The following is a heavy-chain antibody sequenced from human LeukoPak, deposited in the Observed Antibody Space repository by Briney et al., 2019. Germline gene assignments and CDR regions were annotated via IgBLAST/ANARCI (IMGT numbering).Heavy chain of an antibody. Sequence: GASLQISCKGSGYIFTSYWIGWVRQLPGKGLEWMGIIYPGDSDTRYSPSFQGQVTISADKSIRTAYLQWSSLKASDTAIYYCARHHDYGDYGCFDYWGQGTLVTVSS. CDR3: ARHHDYGDYGCFDY. CDR1: GYIFTSYW. CDR2: IYPGDSDT. V-gene: IGHV5-51*01. D-gene: IGHD4-17*01. J-gene: IGHJ4*02.